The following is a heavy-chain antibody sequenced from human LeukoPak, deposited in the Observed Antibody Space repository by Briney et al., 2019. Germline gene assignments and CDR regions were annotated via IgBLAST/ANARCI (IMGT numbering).Heavy chain of an antibody. CDR3: ARRADGSNSWFDP. V-gene: IGHV4-34*01. J-gene: IGHJ5*02. CDR2: INHSGST. D-gene: IGHD5-24*01. CDR1: GGSSSNYY. Sequence: PSETLSLTCAVCGGSSSNYYWSWIRQPPGKGLEWIGEINHSGSTNYNPSLKSRVTISLDTSKNQFSLKLDSVTAADTAVYYCARRADGSNSWFDPWGQGTLVTVSS.